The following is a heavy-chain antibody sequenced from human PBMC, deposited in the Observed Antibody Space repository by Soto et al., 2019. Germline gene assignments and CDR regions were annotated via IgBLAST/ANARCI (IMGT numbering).Heavy chain of an antibody. CDR3: ARDRSMGITGTYYYYYYMDV. CDR2: ISSSSSYI. D-gene: IGHD1-20*01. Sequence: GGSLRLSCAASGFTFSSYSMNWVRQAPGKGLEWVSSISSSSSYIYYADSLKGRFTISRDNAKNSLYLQMNSLRAEDTAVYYCARDRSMGITGTYYYYYYMDVWGKGTTVTVSS. CDR1: GFTFSSYS. V-gene: IGHV3-21*01. J-gene: IGHJ6*03.